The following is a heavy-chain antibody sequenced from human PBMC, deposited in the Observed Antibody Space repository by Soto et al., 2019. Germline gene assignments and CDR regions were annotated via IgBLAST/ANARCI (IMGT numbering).Heavy chain of an antibody. Sequence: QVQLVQSGAEVKKPGASVKVSCKASGYTFTTYAMHWVRQAPGQRLEWMGWINTGNGNTKYSQKFQGRVTITRDTSGSNAYMELGSLRSEDTAIYYCSLHSSSWYTYGMGVWGPGTAVTVSS. CDR3: SLHSSSWYTYGMGV. CDR1: GYTFTTYA. D-gene: IGHD3-22*01. CDR2: INTGNGNT. J-gene: IGHJ6*02. V-gene: IGHV1-3*04.